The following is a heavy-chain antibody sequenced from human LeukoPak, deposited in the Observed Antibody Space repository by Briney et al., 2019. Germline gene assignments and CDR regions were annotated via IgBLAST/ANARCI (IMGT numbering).Heavy chain of an antibody. Sequence: PGGSLRLSCVASGFSFSSYSTNWVRQAPGKGLEWVSYISSSSSTIYYADSVKGRFTVSRDNAKNSLYLQMNSLRAEDTAVYYCARGRDLFDSWGQGTLVIVSS. J-gene: IGHJ4*02. CDR1: GFSFSSYS. CDR2: ISSSSSTI. CDR3: ARGRDLFDS. V-gene: IGHV3-48*04.